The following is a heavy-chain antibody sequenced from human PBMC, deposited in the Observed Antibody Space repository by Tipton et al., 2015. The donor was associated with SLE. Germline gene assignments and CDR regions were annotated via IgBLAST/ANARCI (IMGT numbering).Heavy chain of an antibody. D-gene: IGHD2-15*01. CDR2: IITIFGTP. J-gene: IGHJ4*02. CDR3: GLLRGSDDY. V-gene: IGHV1-69*01. CDR1: GVTFSIYT. Sequence: QVQLVQSGAEVKQPGSSVKVSCKASGVTFSIYTMNWVRQAPGQGLEWMGGIITIFGTPKYAQKFQGRITFTTDETTRTAYMSLNSLRSEDTAIYFCGLLRGSDDYWGQGTQVTVSS.